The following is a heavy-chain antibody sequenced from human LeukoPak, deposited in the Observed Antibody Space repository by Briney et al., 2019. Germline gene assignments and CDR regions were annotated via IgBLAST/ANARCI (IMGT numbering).Heavy chain of an antibody. CDR3: ARDRYYDSSGYYYGLDH. D-gene: IGHD3-22*01. J-gene: IGHJ4*02. CDR1: GYTFTNYY. Sequence: ASVKVSCKASGYTFTNYYMHWVRQAPGQGLEWMGIINPSGGSTSYAQKFQGRVTMTRDMSTSTVYMELSSLRSEDTAMYYCARDRYYDSSGYYYGLDHWGQGTLVTVSS. CDR2: INPSGGST. V-gene: IGHV1-46*01.